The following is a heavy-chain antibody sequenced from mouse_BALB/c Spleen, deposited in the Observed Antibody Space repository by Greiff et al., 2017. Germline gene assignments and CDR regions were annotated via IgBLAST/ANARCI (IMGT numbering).Heavy chain of an antibody. V-gene: IGHV5-12-2*01. CDR3: ARRANYYRYYYAMDY. CDR1: GFTFSSYT. D-gene: IGHD2-14*01. CDR2: ISNGGGST. J-gene: IGHJ4*01. Sequence: EVQVVESGGGLVQPGGSLKLSCAASGFTFSSYTMSWVRQTPEKRLEWVAYISNGGGSTYYPDTVKGRFTISRDNAKNTLYLQMSSLKSEDTAMYYCARRANYYRYYYAMDYWGQGTSVTVSS.